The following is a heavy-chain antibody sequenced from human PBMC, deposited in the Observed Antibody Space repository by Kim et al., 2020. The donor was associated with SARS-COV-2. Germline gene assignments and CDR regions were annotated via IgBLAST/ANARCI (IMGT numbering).Heavy chain of an antibody. CDR2: IYHSGST. CDR1: GGSISSSNW. D-gene: IGHD1-26*01. Sequence: SETLSLTCAVSGGSISSSNWWSWVRQPPGKGLEWIGEIYHSGSTNYNPSLKSRVTISVDTSKNQFSLKLSSVTAADTAVYYCARDCGSQRGDAFDIWGQGTVVTVSS. J-gene: IGHJ3*02. V-gene: IGHV4-4*02. CDR3: ARDCGSQRGDAFDI.